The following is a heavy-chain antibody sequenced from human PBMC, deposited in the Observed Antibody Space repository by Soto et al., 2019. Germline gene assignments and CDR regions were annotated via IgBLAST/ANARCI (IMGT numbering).Heavy chain of an antibody. D-gene: IGHD5-12*01. Sequence: ASVKVSCKVSGYIFTDYYLHWVRQAPGQGLEYMGWINPNTGGTKYSQRFQGRVTMTGGTLLLNWLTSDDTAVYYCARSLSTIGARLDYWGQGTLVTVSS. CDR3: ARSLSTIGARLDY. V-gene: IGHV1-2*02. CDR2: INPNTGGT. J-gene: IGHJ4*01. CDR1: GYIFTDYY.